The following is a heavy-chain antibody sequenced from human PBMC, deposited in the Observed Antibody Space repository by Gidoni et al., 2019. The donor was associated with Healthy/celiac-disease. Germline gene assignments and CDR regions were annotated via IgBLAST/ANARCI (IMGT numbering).Heavy chain of an antibody. CDR3: ARGPGGLTRDFNWFDP. CDR1: GCTFSSYA. V-gene: IGHV1-69*01. D-gene: IGHD3-16*01. Sequence: QVQLVQSGAEVKKPGSSVKVSCKASGCTFSSYAISWVRQAPGQGLEWMGGIIPIFGTANYAQKFQGRVTITADESTSTAYMELSSLRSEDTAVYYCARGPGGLTRDFNWFDPWGQGTLVTVSS. J-gene: IGHJ5*02. CDR2: IIPIFGTA.